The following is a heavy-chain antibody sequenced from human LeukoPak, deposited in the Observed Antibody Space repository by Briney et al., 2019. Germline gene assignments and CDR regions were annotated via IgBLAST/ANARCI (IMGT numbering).Heavy chain of an antibody. Sequence: PSETLSLTCTVSGVSISSYSLSWIRQPAGKGLEWIGRIYTSGSTNYNPSLKRRVTMSVDTSNNQYSLKLSSVTAADTAVYYCARAPHYSSGWGWDYGFDPWGQGTLVTVSS. CDR1: GVSISSYS. D-gene: IGHD6-19*01. J-gene: IGHJ5*02. CDR3: ARAPHYSSGWGWDYGFDP. V-gene: IGHV4-4*07. CDR2: IYTSGST.